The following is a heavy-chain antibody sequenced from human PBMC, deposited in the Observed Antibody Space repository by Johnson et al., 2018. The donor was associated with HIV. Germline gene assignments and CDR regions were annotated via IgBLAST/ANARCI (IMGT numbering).Heavy chain of an antibody. Sequence: QMLLVESGGGVVQPGRSLRLCCAASAFTFSRYAMHWVRQAPGKGLEWVAFISNDGSNKYYADSVKGRFTISRDNSKNTMYLQMNSLRAEDTAVYYCAREDSSGYFDGFDVWGQGTMVTVSS. J-gene: IGHJ3*01. D-gene: IGHD3-22*01. CDR1: AFTFSRYA. V-gene: IGHV3-30-3*01. CDR3: AREDSSGYFDGFDV. CDR2: ISNDGSNK.